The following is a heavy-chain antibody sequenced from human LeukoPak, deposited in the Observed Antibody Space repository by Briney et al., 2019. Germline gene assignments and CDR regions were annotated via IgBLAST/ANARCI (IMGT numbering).Heavy chain of an antibody. CDR3: ASQKTLVRGAIRLFDASDI. Sequence: SETLSLTCTVSGGSISSNSYFWGWLRQPPGKGLEWIGIIHYSGSIYYSPSLKSRLSISIDTSNNQFSLKLSSVTAADTAVYYCASQKTLVRGAIRLFDASDIWGQGTVVTVSS. CDR1: GGSISSNSYF. J-gene: IGHJ3*02. V-gene: IGHV4-39*01. D-gene: IGHD3-10*01. CDR2: IHYSGSI.